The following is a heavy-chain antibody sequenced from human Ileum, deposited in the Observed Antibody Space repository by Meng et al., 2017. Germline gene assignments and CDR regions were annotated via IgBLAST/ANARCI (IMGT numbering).Heavy chain of an antibody. Sequence: QVQLVQSGAVVKKPGASVMVSCKASGYIFTRYGIGWVRQAPGQGLEWMGWISAYSGNTKYAQKLQGRVTMTTDTSTSTAYMELRNLRSDDTAVYYCARDTVGTTLGDYWGQGTLVTVSS. D-gene: IGHD4-23*01. CDR2: ISAYSGNT. CDR3: ARDTVGTTLGDY. J-gene: IGHJ4*02. CDR1: GYIFTRYG. V-gene: IGHV1-18*01.